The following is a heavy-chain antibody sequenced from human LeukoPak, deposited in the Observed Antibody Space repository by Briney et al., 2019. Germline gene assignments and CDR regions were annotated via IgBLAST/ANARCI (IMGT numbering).Heavy chain of an antibody. CDR3: ARAPTLWSGYYYYYYGMDV. Sequence: ASVKVSCKASGYTFTSYDINWVRQATGQGLEWMGWMNPNSGNTGYAQKFQGRVTMTRNTSISTAYMELGSLRSEDTAVYYCARAPTLWSGYYYYYYGMDVWGQGTTVTVSS. J-gene: IGHJ6*02. V-gene: IGHV1-8*01. CDR1: GYTFTSYD. CDR2: MNPNSGNT. D-gene: IGHD3-3*01.